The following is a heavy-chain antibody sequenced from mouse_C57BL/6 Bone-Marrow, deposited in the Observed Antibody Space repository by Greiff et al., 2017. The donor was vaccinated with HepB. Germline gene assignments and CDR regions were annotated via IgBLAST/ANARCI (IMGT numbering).Heavy chain of an antibody. CDR2: IFPGSGST. Sequence: VKLQQSGPELVKPGASVKISCKASGYTFTDYYINWVKQRPGQGLEWIGWIFPGSGSTYYNEKFKGKATLTVDKSSSTAYMLLSSLTSEDSAVYFCAREGPFITSVVDYFDYWGQGTTLTVSS. J-gene: IGHJ2*01. D-gene: IGHD1-1*01. CDR1: GYTFTDYY. V-gene: IGHV1-75*01. CDR3: AREGPFITSVVDYFDY.